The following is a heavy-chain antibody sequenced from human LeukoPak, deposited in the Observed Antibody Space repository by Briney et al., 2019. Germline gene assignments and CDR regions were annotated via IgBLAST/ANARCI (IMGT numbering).Heavy chain of an antibody. J-gene: IGHJ4*02. Sequence: GGSLRLSCAASGFTVSSNYMSWVRQAPGKGLEWVSVIYSGGSTYYADSVKGRFTITRDNSKNTLYLQMNSLRAEDTAVYYCAKAARSGSYPSYYFDYWGQGTLVTVSS. CDR3: AKAARSGSYPSYYFDY. CDR2: IYSGGST. V-gene: IGHV3-66*01. CDR1: GFTVSSNY. D-gene: IGHD1-26*01.